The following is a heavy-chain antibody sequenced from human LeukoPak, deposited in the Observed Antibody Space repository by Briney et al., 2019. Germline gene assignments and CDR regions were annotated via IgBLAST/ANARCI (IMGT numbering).Heavy chain of an antibody. J-gene: IGHJ4*02. CDR3: AKVARAVAGKGRFDY. CDR1: GFTFSSYS. V-gene: IGHV3-21*01. D-gene: IGHD6-19*01. CDR2: ISSSSSYI. Sequence: GGSLRLSCAASGFTFSSYSMNWVRQAPGKGLEWVTSISSSSSYIYYADSVKGRFTISRDNAKNSLYLQMNSLRAEDTAVYYCAKVARAVAGKGRFDYWGQGTLVTVSS.